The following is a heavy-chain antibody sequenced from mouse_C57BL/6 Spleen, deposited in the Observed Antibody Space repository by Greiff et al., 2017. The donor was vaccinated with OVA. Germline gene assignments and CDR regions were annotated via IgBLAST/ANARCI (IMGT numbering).Heavy chain of an antibody. CDR3: ARERIWYYYGRLDY. D-gene: IGHD1-1*01. Sequence: EVKLVESGGGLVKPGGSLKLSCAASGFTFSDYGMHWVRQAPEKGLEWVAYISSGSSTIYYADTVKGRFTISRDNAKNTLFLQMTSLRSEDTAMYYCARERIWYYYGRLDYWGQGTTLTVSS. CDR1: GFTFSDYG. CDR2: ISSGSSTI. J-gene: IGHJ2*01. V-gene: IGHV5-17*01.